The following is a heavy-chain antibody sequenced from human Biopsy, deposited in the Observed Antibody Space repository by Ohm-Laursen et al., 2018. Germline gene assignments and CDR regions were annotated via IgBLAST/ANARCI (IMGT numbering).Heavy chain of an antibody. Sequence: SLRLSCSASGFTVSSNYMSRVRQAPGKGLECVSLINGSGGSTYYADPVKGRFTISRDNSKNTLYLQMNSLRAEDTAMYYCARDLYDFCGGCPFDPWGQGTLVTVSP. CDR3: ARDLYDFCGGCPFDP. D-gene: IGHD3-3*01. CDR2: INGSGGST. CDR1: GFTVSSNY. J-gene: IGHJ5*02. V-gene: IGHV3-53*01.